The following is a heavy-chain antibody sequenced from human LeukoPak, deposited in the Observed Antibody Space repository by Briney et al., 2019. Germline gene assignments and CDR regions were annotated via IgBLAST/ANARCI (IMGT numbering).Heavy chain of an antibody. CDR2: IYYSGST. CDR1: GGSISSYY. Sequence: PSETLSLTCTVSGGSISSYYWSWIRQPPGKGLEWIGSIYYSGSTYYNPSLKSRVTISVDTSKNQFSLKLSSVTAADTAVYYCARSNPYPFDYWGQGTLVTVSS. D-gene: IGHD2-2*02. CDR3: ARSNPYPFDY. J-gene: IGHJ4*02. V-gene: IGHV4-39*01.